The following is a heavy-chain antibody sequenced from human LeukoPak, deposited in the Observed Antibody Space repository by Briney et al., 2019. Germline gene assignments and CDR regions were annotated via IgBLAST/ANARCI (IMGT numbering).Heavy chain of an antibody. D-gene: IGHD3-10*01. CDR2: IKSKTDGGTT. V-gene: IGHV3-15*01. CDR1: GFTFSNAW. Sequence: GGSLRLSCAASGFTFSNAWMSWVRQAPGKGLEWVGRIKSKTDGGTTDYAAPVKGRFTISRDDSKNTLYLQMNGLKTEDTAVYYCTTQGYYYGSGDDYFDYWGQGTLVTVSS. CDR3: TTQGYYYGSGDDYFDY. J-gene: IGHJ4*02.